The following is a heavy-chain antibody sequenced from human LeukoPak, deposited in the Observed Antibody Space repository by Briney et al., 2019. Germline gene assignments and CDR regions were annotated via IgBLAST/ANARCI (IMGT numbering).Heavy chain of an antibody. CDR1: GFIFSSYT. J-gene: IGHJ3*02. CDR2: ISSSSSSI. Sequence: PGGSLRLSCAASGFIFSSYTMNWVRQAPGKGLEWVSCISSSSSSIYYAGSVQGRFTISRDNAKNSLYLQMNSLRAEDTAVYYCAREGSDGFEIWGQGTMVTVSS. CDR3: AREGSDGFEI. V-gene: IGHV3-21*01.